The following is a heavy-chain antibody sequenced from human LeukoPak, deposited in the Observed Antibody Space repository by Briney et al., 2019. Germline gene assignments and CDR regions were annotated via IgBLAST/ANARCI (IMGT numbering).Heavy chain of an antibody. CDR3: ARTCTNGVCYKDAFDI. Sequence: SETLSLTCTVSGGSISSSSYYWGWIRQPPGKGLEWIGSIYYSGSTYYNPSLKSRVTISVDTSKNQFSLKLSSVTAADTAVYYCARTCTNGVCYKDAFDIWGQGTMVTVSS. J-gene: IGHJ3*02. D-gene: IGHD2-8*01. CDR2: IYYSGST. CDR1: GGSISSSSYY. V-gene: IGHV4-39*01.